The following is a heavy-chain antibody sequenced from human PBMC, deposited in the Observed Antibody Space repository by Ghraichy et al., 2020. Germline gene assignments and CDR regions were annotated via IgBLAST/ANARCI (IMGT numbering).Heavy chain of an antibody. D-gene: IGHD6-19*01. CDR3: ASYSDAWYAAS. CDR2: IKQDGSGK. J-gene: IGHJ4*02. V-gene: IGHV3-7*03. CDR1: GFTFSSYW. Sequence: GGSLRLSCAASGFTFSSYWMTWVRQTPGTGLEWVANIKQDGSGKYYVDSVKGRFTISRDNAKNSLYLQMNSLRAEDTAVYYCASYSDAWYAASWGQGTLLTVSS.